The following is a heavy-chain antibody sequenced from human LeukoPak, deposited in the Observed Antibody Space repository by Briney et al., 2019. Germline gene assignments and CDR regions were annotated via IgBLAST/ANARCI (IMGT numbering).Heavy chain of an antibody. CDR3: ASELIVVVVAAQADYDAFDI. V-gene: IGHV1-24*01. Sequence: ASVKVSCKVSGYTLTELSMHWVRQAPGKGLEWMGGFDPEDGETIYAQKFQGRVTITADKSTSTAYMELSSLRSEDTAVYYCASELIVVVVAAQADYDAFDIWGQGTMVTVSS. D-gene: IGHD2-15*01. CDR1: GYTLTELS. J-gene: IGHJ3*02. CDR2: FDPEDGET.